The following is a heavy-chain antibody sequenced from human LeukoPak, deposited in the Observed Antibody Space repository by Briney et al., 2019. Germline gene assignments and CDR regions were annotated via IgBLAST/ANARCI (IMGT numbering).Heavy chain of an antibody. CDR1: GFKFSDYG. CDR3: AKVRPPPGSGWYGGDDY. V-gene: IGHV3-33*06. J-gene: IGHJ4*02. CDR2: IWYDGSNK. Sequence: PGRSLRLSCVASGFKFSDYGMHWVRQAPGKGLEWVAIIWYDGSNKYYADSVKGRFTISRDNSKNTLYLQMNSLRAEDTAVYYCAKVRPPPGSGWYGGDDYWGQGTLVTVSP. D-gene: IGHD6-19*01.